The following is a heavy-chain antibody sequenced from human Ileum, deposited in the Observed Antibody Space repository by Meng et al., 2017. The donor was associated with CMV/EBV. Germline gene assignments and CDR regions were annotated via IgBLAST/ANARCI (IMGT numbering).Heavy chain of an antibody. CDR3: AREYPSTFYFDY. Sequence: SCKASGNTISNYHVRWVRQAPGQGLEYMGIIYSNGNTKHAQKFQGRLTMTRDTTTTTVYMELSGLRSDDTAVYFCAREYPSTFYFDYWGQGTLVTVSS. CDR2: IYSNGNT. D-gene: IGHD1-1*01. V-gene: IGHV1-46*01. J-gene: IGHJ4*02. CDR1: GNTISNYH.